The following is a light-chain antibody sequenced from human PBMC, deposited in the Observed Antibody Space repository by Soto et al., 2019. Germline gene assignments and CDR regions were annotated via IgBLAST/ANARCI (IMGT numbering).Light chain of an antibody. CDR2: DAS. Sequence: DIQMTQSPSTLSASVGDRVTITCRASQSIGSSLAWYQQKPGKDPKLLIYDASTLESGVPSRFSGSGLGTYFALTISILQPDDFATFYCHQYNSYGTFGQGTKLEIK. V-gene: IGKV1-5*01. CDR3: HQYNSYGT. CDR1: QSIGSS. J-gene: IGKJ2*01.